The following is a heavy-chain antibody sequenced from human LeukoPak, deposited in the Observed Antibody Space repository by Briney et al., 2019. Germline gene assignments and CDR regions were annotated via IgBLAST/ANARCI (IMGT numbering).Heavy chain of an antibody. Sequence: LRASVKVSCKASAYTFTAYNIHWVRQAPGQGLEWVGWINPNRGGTKYAQKFQGRVTMTRDTSIDTAYMELSSLRSDDTAVYYCARGTGSSWFDPWGQGTLVTDSS. V-gene: IGHV1-2*02. CDR1: AYTFTAYN. CDR3: ARGTGSSWFDP. J-gene: IGHJ5*02. D-gene: IGHD6-13*01. CDR2: INPNRGGT.